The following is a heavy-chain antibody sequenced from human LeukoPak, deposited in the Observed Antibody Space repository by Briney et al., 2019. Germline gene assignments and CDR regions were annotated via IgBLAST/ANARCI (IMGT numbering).Heavy chain of an antibody. CDR1: GYTFTSYG. V-gene: IGHV1-18*01. CDR3: ARIQDYGSGKGFDP. D-gene: IGHD3-10*01. J-gene: IGHJ5*02. Sequence: ASVKVSCKASGYTFTSYGISWVQQAPGQGLEWMGWISAYNGNTNYAQKLQGRVTMTTDTSTSTAYMELRRLRSDDTAVYYCARIQDYGSGKGFDPWGQGTLVTVSS. CDR2: ISAYNGNT.